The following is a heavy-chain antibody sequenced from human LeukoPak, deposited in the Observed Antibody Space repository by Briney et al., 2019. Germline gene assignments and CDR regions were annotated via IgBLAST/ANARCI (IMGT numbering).Heavy chain of an antibody. CDR2: INPNSGGR. J-gene: IGHJ5*02. CDR3: AREWYDYVWGSYRSPKGGWFDP. CDR1: GYTFTGYY. D-gene: IGHD3-16*02. Sequence: ASVKVSCKASGYTFTGYYMHWVRQAPGQGLEWMGWINPNSGGRNYAQKFQGRVTMTRDTSISTAYMELSRLRSDDTAVYYCAREWYDYVWGSYRSPKGGWFDPWGQGTLVTVSS. V-gene: IGHV1-2*02.